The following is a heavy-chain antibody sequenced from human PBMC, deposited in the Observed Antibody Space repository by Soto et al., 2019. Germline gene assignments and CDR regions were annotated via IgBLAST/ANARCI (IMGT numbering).Heavy chain of an antibody. D-gene: IGHD2-2*02. Sequence: GGSLRLSCAASGFTVSSNYMSWVRQAPGKGLEWVSVIYSGGSTYYADSVKGRFTISRHNSKNTLYLQMNSLRAEDTAVYYCARETLYCSSTSCYRSDYYYYMDVWGKGTTVTVSS. CDR3: ARETLYCSSTSCYRSDYYYYMDV. CDR2: IYSGGST. CDR1: GFTVSSNY. V-gene: IGHV3-53*04. J-gene: IGHJ6*03.